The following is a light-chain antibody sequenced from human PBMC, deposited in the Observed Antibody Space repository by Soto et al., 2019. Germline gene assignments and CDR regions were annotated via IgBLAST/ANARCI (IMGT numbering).Light chain of an antibody. CDR1: QSISSY. V-gene: IGKV1-39*01. CDR3: QQSYSTPHT. Sequence: DIQTTESLSSLSASVRARLTITCRASQSISSYLNWYQQKPGKAPKLQIYAASSLQSGVPSRFSGSESGKDFTLTIISLQPEDFATYYCQQSYSTPHTFGQGTKVDIK. CDR2: AAS. J-gene: IGKJ2*01.